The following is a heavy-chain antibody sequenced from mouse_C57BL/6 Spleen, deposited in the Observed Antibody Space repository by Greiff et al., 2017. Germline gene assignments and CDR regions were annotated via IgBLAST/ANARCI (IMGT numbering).Heavy chain of an antibody. Sequence: QVQLQQPGAELVKPGASVTLSCKASGYTFTSYWMHWVKQRPGPGLEWIGMIHPNSSSTNYNEKFKSKATLTEDKSSSTAYLQLSSLTSEDSAVYYCARREGYYFDYWGKGTTLTVSS. CDR2: IHPNSSST. CDR1: GYTFTSYW. V-gene: IGHV1-64*01. D-gene: IGHD3-2*02. J-gene: IGHJ2*01. CDR3: ARREGYYFDY.